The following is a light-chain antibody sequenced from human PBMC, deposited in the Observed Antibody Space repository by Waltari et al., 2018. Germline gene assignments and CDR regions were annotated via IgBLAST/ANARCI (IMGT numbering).Light chain of an antibody. Sequence: IVLTQSPVTLSLSPGERATLSCRASQSVRTYLAWYQQRPGQAPRLLIYDASNRATGIPARFSGSGSGTDFTLTISSLEPEDFAVYYCQQRGTWPITFGGGTKVEIK. J-gene: IGKJ4*01. CDR3: QQRGTWPIT. CDR2: DAS. CDR1: QSVRTY. V-gene: IGKV3-11*01.